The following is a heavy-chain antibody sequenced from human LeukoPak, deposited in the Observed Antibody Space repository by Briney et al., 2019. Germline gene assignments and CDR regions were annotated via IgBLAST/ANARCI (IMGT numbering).Heavy chain of an antibody. CDR1: GFTFSSYS. CDR2: ISSSSSYI. V-gene: IGHV3-21*01. D-gene: IGHD3-3*01. CDR3: ARAGASTYYDFWSGYYWLDY. Sequence: GGSLRLSCAASGFTFSSYSMNWVRQAPGKGLEWVSSISSSSSYIYYADSVKGRLTISRDNAKNSLYLQMNSLRAEDTAVCYCARAGASTYYDFWSGYYWLDYWGQGTLVTVSS. J-gene: IGHJ4*02.